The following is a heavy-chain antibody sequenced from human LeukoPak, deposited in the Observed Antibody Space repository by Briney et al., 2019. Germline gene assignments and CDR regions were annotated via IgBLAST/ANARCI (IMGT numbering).Heavy chain of an antibody. CDR2: ISGSGGST. Sequence: GGSLRLSCAASGFTFSSYAMSWVRQAPGKGLEWVSAISGSGGSTYYADSVKGRFTISRDNSKNTLCLQMNSLRAEDTAVYYCAKDPTYSSSWYDAFDIWGQGTMVTVSS. CDR1: GFTFSSYA. CDR3: AKDPTYSSSWYDAFDI. V-gene: IGHV3-23*01. D-gene: IGHD6-13*01. J-gene: IGHJ3*02.